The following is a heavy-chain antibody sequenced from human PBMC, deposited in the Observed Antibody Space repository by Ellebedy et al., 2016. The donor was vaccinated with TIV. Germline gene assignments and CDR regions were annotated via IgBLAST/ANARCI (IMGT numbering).Heavy chain of an antibody. CDR2: INTYNGNT. CDR1: GHTFTSDG. V-gene: IGHV1-18*04. D-gene: IGHD1-1*01. J-gene: IGHJ4*02. CDR3: ARGITGPDDLGY. Sequence: AASVKVSCKASGHTFTSDGFGWVRQAPGQGLEWMGWINTYNGNTNYAKSFQGRVTITTDTSTNTAYLDLRSLRPDDTAVYYCARGITGPDDLGYWGQGTLVTVSS.